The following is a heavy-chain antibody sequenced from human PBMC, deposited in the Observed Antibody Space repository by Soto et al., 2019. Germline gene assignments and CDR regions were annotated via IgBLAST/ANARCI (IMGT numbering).Heavy chain of an antibody. CDR1: GGSVSSGSYY. D-gene: IGHD5-12*01. Sequence: SETLSLTCTVSGGSVSSGSYYWSWIRQPPGKGLEWLGYIFYSGSTNYNPSLKSRVTISVDSSKNQFSLKLRSVTAADTARYFWAIERTVDPSVFDIWGQGTLGTVSS. CDR3: AIERTVDPSVFDI. CDR2: IFYSGST. J-gene: IGHJ4*01. V-gene: IGHV4-61*01.